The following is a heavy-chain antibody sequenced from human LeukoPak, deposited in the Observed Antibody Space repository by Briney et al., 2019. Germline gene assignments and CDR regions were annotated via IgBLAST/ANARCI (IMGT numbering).Heavy chain of an antibody. J-gene: IGHJ4*02. CDR1: GGSISSYY. CDR2: IYYSGST. Sequence: SETLSLTCTVSGGSISSYYWSWIRQPPGKGLEWIGYIYYSGSTNYNPSLKSRVTISVDTSKNQFSLKLSSVTAADTAVYYCARGSNFDYWGQGTLVTVSS. V-gene: IGHV4-59*12. CDR3: ARGSNFDY.